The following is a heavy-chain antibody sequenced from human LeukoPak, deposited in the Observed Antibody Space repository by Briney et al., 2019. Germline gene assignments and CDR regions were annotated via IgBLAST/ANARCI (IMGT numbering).Heavy chain of an antibody. CDR2: INPNSGGT. D-gene: IGHD6-13*01. Sequence: GASVKVSCKASGYPFTGYYMHWVRQAPGQGLEWMGWINPNSGGTNYAQKFQGRVTMTRDTSISTAYMELSRLRSDDTAVYYCARPRRSSSWYATNWFDPWGQGTLVTVSS. J-gene: IGHJ5*02. CDR1: GYPFTGYY. V-gene: IGHV1-2*02. CDR3: ARPRRSSSWYATNWFDP.